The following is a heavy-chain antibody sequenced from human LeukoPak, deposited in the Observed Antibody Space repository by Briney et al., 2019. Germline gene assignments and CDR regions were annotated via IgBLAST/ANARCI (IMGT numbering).Heavy chain of an antibody. CDR1: GYTFTSYG. D-gene: IGHD3-9*01. V-gene: IGHV1-18*01. J-gene: IGHJ4*02. CDR3: ASDRREAYYDIFTAPKY. Sequence: ASVKVSCKASGYTFTSYGISWVRRAPGQGLERMGWISTYNGNTNYAQNLQARVTMTTDTSTSTAYMELRSLRSDDTAVYYCASDRREAYYDIFTAPKYWGQGTLVTVSS. CDR2: ISTYNGNT.